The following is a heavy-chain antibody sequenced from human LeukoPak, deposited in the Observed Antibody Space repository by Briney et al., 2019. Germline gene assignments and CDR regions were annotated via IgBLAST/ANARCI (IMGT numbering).Heavy chain of an antibody. D-gene: IGHD2-15*01. CDR1: GYSISSGYY. Sequence: PSETLSLTCTVSGYSISSGYYWGWIRQPPGKGLEWIGSIYYSGSTYYNPSLKSRVTISVDTSKNQFSLKLSSVTAADTAVYYCARVGCSGGSCYRSRGAFDIWGQGTMVTVSS. V-gene: IGHV4-38-2*02. CDR3: ARVGCSGGSCYRSRGAFDI. CDR2: IYYSGST. J-gene: IGHJ3*02.